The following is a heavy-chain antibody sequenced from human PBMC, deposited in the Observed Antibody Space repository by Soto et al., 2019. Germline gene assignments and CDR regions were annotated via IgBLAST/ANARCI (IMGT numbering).Heavy chain of an antibody. CDR3: ARRAYGSGSYFDY. J-gene: IGHJ4*02. Sequence: SETLSLTCTVSGGSISSYYWSWIRQPPGKGLEWIGYIYYSGSTNYNPSLKSRVTISVDTSKNQFSLKLSSVTAADTAVYYCARRAYGSGSYFDYWCQGTLVTVSS. V-gene: IGHV4-59*01. D-gene: IGHD3-10*01. CDR1: GGSISSYY. CDR2: IYYSGST.